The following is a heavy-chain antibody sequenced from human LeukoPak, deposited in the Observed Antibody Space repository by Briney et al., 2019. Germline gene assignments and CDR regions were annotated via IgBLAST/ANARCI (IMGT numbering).Heavy chain of an antibody. CDR3: ARGHAALVY. CDR1: GYTFTSFG. V-gene: IGHV1-18*01. CDR2: ISAYNGHT. Sequence: ASVKVSCKTSGYTFTSFGITWVRQAPGQGLEWMGWISAYNGHTNYAETLQARVTMTIDTSTSIAYMELSSLTSNDTAVYYCARGHAALVYWGQGTLVTVSS. J-gene: IGHJ4*02. D-gene: IGHD5-18*01.